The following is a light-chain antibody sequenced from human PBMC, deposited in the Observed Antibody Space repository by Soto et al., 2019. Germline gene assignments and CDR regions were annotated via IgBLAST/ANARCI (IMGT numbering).Light chain of an antibody. V-gene: IGLV2-8*01. J-gene: IGLJ1*01. CDR1: SSDVGAYDY. Sequence: QSALTQPPSASGSPGQSVTISCTGTSSDVGAYDYVSWYQQHPGKAPKLMIYEINKRPSGVPDRFSGSKSGNTDSLTVSGLQAEDEADYYCSSFAGSNNFPYVFGTGTKVTVL. CDR2: EIN. CDR3: SSFAGSNNFPYV.